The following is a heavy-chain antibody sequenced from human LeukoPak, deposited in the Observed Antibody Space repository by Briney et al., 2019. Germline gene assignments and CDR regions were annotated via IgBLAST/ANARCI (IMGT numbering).Heavy chain of an antibody. CDR3: AGGLKIYGSGYYFTY. D-gene: IGHD3-10*01. J-gene: IGHJ4*02. CDR2: IYYSET. V-gene: IGHV4-59*12. CDR1: GGSISSFY. Sequence: SETLSLTCAVSGGSISSFYWSWIRQSPGKGLEWIGYIYYSETNYNPSLKSRVTISVDTSKDQFSLKLTSVTAADSAVYYCAGGLKIYGSGYYFTYWGRGTLVTVSS.